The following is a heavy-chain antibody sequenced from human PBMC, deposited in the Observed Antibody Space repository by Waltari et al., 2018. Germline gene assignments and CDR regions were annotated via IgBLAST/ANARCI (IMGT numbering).Heavy chain of an antibody. D-gene: IGHD1-26*01. CDR3: AKSGEQWSYFDS. J-gene: IGHJ4*02. CDR1: GFNMDYFA. CDR2: SDNNDGMT. V-gene: IGHV3-23*01. Sequence: EVQLLESGGGSVQPGGSLRLSCAASGFNMDYFAMSWVRQALGKVLEWVAHSDNNDGMTYYADSVKGRFTISRDNSKNTLYLHLHSLSADDTALYYCAKSGEQWSYFDSWGQGTLVTVSS.